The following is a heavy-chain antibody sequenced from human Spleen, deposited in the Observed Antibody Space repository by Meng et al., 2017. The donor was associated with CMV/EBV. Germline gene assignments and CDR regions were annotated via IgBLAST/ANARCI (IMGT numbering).Heavy chain of an antibody. CDR3: ARDKVASTSNGMDV. Sequence: ASVKVSCKASGYTFTSYYMQWVRQAPGQGLEWMGIINPSGGSTNYAQKLRGRVIMTGDTSTGTVYMELSSLRSEDTAVYYCARDKVASTSNGMDVWGQGTTVTVSS. J-gene: IGHJ6*02. D-gene: IGHD1-26*01. CDR1: GYTFTSYY. V-gene: IGHV1-46*04. CDR2: INPSGGST.